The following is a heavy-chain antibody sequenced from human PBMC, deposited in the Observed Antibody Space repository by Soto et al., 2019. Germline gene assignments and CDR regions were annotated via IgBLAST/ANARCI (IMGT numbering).Heavy chain of an antibody. D-gene: IGHD2-2*01. Sequence: EVQLLESGGGLVQPGGSLRLSCAASGFTFSIYAMSWVRQAPGKGLEWVSAIVGSGDSTYYADSVKGRFTISRDNSKNTLYLQMNSLRADDTAVYYCAKVLGAVPAASAWDPWGQGTLVTVSS. CDR1: GFTFSIYA. J-gene: IGHJ5*02. CDR2: IVGSGDST. V-gene: IGHV3-23*01. CDR3: AKVLGAVPAASAWDP.